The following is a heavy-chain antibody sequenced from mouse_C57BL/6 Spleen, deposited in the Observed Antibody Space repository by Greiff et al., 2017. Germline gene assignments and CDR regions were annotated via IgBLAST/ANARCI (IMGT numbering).Heavy chain of an antibody. J-gene: IGHJ2*01. D-gene: IGHD3-2*02. Sequence: VQLQQPGAELVRPGSSVKLSCKASGYTFTSYWMRWVKQRPIQGLDWIGNIDPSDSENHYNQKFKDQATLTVDKSSSTAYMPLSSLTADDSAVYYCARGQLRLYYCDYWGQGNTLTVSS. CDR3: ARGQLRLYYCDY. CDR2: IDPSDSEN. CDR1: GYTFTSYW. V-gene: IGHV1-52*01.